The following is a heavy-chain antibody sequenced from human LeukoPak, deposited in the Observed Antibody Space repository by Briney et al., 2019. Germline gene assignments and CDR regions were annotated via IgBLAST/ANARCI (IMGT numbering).Heavy chain of an antibody. J-gene: IGHJ4*02. CDR3: ARGSPTSYDFWSGYYSCYFDY. V-gene: IGHV4-39*07. CDR2: INHSGST. Sequence: SETLSLTCTVSGGSITSSNNYWNWIRQPPGKGLEWIGEINHSGSTNYNPSLKSRVTISVDTSKNQFSLKLSSVTAADTAVYYCARGSPTSYDFWSGYYSCYFDYWGQGTLVTVSS. CDR1: GGSITSSNNY. D-gene: IGHD3-3*01.